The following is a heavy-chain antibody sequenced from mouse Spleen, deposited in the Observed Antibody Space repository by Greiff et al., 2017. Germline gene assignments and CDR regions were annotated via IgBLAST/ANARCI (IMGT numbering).Heavy chain of an antibody. D-gene: IGHD3-1*01. CDR1: GFTFSSYA. J-gene: IGHJ2*01. V-gene: IGHV5-9-3*01. Sequence: EVKVVESGGGLVKPGGSLKLSCAASGFTFSSYAMSWVRQTPEKRLEWVATISSGGSYTYYPDSVKGRFTISRDNAKNTLYLQMSSLRSEDTAMYYCARHEAARAPYYFDYWGQGTTLTVSS. CDR3: ARHEAARAPYYFDY. CDR2: ISSGGSYT.